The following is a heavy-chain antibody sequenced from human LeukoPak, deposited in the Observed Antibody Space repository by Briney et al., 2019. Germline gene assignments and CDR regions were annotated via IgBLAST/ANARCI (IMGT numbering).Heavy chain of an antibody. CDR2: INHSGST. J-gene: IGHJ6*03. V-gene: IGHV4-34*01. Sequence: SETLSPTCAVYGGSFSNYYWSWIRQPPGKGLEWIGEINHSGSTNYNPSLKSRVTISVDTSKNQFSLKLSSVTAADTAVYYCARGVWYVGDWLYYYYYMDVWGKGTTVTISS. D-gene: IGHD2-21*02. CDR3: ARGVWYVGDWLYYYYYMDV. CDR1: GGSFSNYY.